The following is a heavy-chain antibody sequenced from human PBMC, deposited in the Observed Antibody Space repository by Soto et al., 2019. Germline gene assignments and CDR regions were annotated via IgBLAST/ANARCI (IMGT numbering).Heavy chain of an antibody. Sequence: CLEVACGCFAYGFKTYWVCWVRQMPGNRVEWRDRMDPSDSYTNYSPSFQGHVTISADKSISTAYLKWCSLKASYTAMSHCAPTVGGSYDSSSRTNNENWLDPWRQGTLVTASS. J-gene: IGHJ5*02. CDR3: APTVGGSYDSSSRTNNENWLDP. D-gene: IGHD3-22*01. CDR2: MDPSDSYT. V-gene: IGHV5-10-1*01. CDR1: AYGFKTYW.